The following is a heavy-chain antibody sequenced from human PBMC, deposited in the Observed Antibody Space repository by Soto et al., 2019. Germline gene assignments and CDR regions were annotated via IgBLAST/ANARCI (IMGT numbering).Heavy chain of an antibody. D-gene: IGHD2-2*03. CDR1: GGSIRSGDYF. Sequence: PSETLSLTCTVSGGSIRSGDYFWSWIRQPPGKGLEWIGYIYYSGSTYYNPSLKSRVTISVDTSKNQFSLKLSSVTAADTAVYYSARHGGYCSGTSCSTMDVWGKGTTVTVSS. CDR3: ARHGGYCSGTSCSTMDV. V-gene: IGHV4-30-4*01. CDR2: IYYSGST. J-gene: IGHJ6*03.